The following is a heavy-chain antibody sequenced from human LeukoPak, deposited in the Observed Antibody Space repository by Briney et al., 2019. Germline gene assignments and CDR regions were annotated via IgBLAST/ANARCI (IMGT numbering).Heavy chain of an antibody. CDR3: ARHDDTSELAFDI. V-gene: IGHV1-69*06. CDR2: TIPIFGTA. D-gene: IGHD3-22*01. CDR1: GGTFSSYA. Sequence: ASVKVSCKASGGTFSSYAISWVRQAPGQGLEWMGGTIPIFGTANYAQKFQGRVTITADKSTSTAYMELSSLRSEDTAVYHCARHDDTSELAFDIWGQGTMVTVSS. J-gene: IGHJ3*02.